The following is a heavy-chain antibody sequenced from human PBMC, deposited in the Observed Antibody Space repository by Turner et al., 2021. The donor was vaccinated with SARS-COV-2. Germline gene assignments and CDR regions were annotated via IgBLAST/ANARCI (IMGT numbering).Heavy chain of an antibody. Sequence: QLQLQESGPGLVKSSGTLSLTCTVSGASLSGIVHYWAWIRQPPGKGLEWVGNIYFTGSANYNPSLRSRATILVDTSKNQFSLTLTSVTAADTAVYFCARQAETAEIPAAYFDHWGQGTLLTVSS. CDR1: GASLSGIVHY. D-gene: IGHD2-2*01. J-gene: IGHJ4*02. V-gene: IGHV4-39*01. CDR2: IYFTGSA. CDR3: ARQAETAEIPAAYFDH.